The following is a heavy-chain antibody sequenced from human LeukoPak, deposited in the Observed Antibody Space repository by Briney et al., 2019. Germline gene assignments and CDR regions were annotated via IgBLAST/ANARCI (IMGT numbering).Heavy chain of an antibody. CDR3: AKDQGFGDPPSDY. CDR2: ISYDGSNK. V-gene: IGHV3-30*18. Sequence: PGRSLRLSCAASGFTFSSYGMHWVRQAPGKGLEWVAVISYDGSNKYYADSVKGRFTISRDNSKNTLYLQMNSLRAEDTAIYYCAKDQGFGDPPSDYWGQGTLVTVSS. CDR1: GFTFSSYG. D-gene: IGHD3-10*01. J-gene: IGHJ4*02.